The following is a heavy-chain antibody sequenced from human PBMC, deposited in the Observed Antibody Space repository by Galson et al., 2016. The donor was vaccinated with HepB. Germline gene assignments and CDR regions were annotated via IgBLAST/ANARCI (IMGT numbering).Heavy chain of an antibody. D-gene: IGHD3-9*01. J-gene: IGHJ5*01. V-gene: IGHV4-30-2*01. CDR2: IYSSGGT. CDR3: ARNLRALDFPLACWFDP. Sequence: TLSLTCSISGGSISSGGYSWSWIRQTPGKALEWIGYIYSSGGTYYNPSFESRVTMSVGKSKSQFSLELTSVTAADTAVYYCARNLRALDFPLACWFDPWGQGVLVTVSS. CDR1: GGSISSGGYS.